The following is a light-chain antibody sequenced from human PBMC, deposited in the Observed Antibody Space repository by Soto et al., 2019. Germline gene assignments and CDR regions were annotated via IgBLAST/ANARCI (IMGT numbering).Light chain of an antibody. V-gene: IGLV2-14*01. Sequence: QSALTQPASVSGSPGQSITISCTGTSSDVGGYNYVSWYQQHPGKAPKLMIYDVSXRPSGXSNRFSGSKSGNTASLTISGLQAEDEADYYCSSYTSSSTLLYVFGTGTKLIVL. CDR1: SSDVGGYNY. CDR2: DVS. J-gene: IGLJ1*01. CDR3: SSYTSSSTLLYV.